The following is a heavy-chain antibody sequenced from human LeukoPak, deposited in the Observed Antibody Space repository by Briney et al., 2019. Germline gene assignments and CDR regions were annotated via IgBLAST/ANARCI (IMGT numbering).Heavy chain of an antibody. V-gene: IGHV3-23*01. CDR3: AKDGSGTPFDY. CDR1: GFTFSSYA. CDR2: ISGSGGST. Sequence: GGSLRFSCAASGFTFSSYAMSWVRQAPGKGLKWVSAISGSGGSTYYADSVKGRFTISRDNSKNTLYLQMNSLRAEDTAVYYCAKDGSGTPFDYWGQGTLVTVSS. J-gene: IGHJ4*02. D-gene: IGHD3-10*01.